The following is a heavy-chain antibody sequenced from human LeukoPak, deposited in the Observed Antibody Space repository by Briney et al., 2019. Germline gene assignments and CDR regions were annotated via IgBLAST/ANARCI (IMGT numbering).Heavy chain of an antibody. CDR3: ARQNYDSSGYYYAGGDYFDY. Sequence: SETLSLTCTVSGGSISSYYWSWIRQPPGKGLEWIGYIYYSGSTYYNPSLKSRVTISVDTSKNQFSLKLSSVTAADTAVYYCARQNYDSSGYYYAGGDYFDYWGQGTLVTVSS. CDR1: GGSISSYY. D-gene: IGHD3-22*01. J-gene: IGHJ4*02. V-gene: IGHV4-59*08. CDR2: IYYSGST.